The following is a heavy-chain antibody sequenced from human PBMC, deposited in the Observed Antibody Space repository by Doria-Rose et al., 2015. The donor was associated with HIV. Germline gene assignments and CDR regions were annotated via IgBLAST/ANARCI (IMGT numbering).Heavy chain of an antibody. CDR1: GFTFSTYG. CDR2: ISYDGSNK. V-gene: IGHV3-30*18. J-gene: IGHJ4*02. Sequence: QVQLVESGGGVVQPGRSLRLSCAASGFTFSTYGMHWVRQAPGKGLEWVSVISYDGSNKYYADSVKGRFTISRDNSKNTLYLQMNTLRAEDTAVYYCAKREARYCGGGGCYSDPSFDYWGQGTLVTVSS. CDR3: AKREARYCGGGGCYSDPSFDY. D-gene: IGHD2-15*01.